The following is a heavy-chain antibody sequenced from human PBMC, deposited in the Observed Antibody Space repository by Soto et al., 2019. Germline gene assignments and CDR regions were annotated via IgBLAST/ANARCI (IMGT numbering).Heavy chain of an antibody. V-gene: IGHV3-23*01. CDR1: GFTFSSYA. CDR2: ISGSGGST. CDR3: ATDLGGSYYSAFDI. J-gene: IGHJ3*02. D-gene: IGHD1-26*01. Sequence: GGSLRLSCAASGFTFSSYAMSWVRQAPGKGLEWVSAISGSGGSTYYADSVKGRFTISRDNSKNTLYLQMNSLRAEDTAVVYCATDLGGSYYSAFDIWGQGTLVTVSS.